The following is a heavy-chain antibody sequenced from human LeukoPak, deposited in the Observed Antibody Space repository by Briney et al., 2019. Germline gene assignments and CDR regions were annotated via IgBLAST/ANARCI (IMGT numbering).Heavy chain of an antibody. CDR3: ARGRFALRFDP. CDR1: GGSFSGYY. CDR2: INHSGST. J-gene: IGHJ5*02. Sequence: PSETLSLTCAVYGGSFSGYYWSWIRQPPGKGLEWIGEINHSGSTNYNPSLKSRVTISVDTSKNQFSLKLSSVTAAGTAVYYCARGRFALRFDPWGQGTLVTVSS. D-gene: IGHD3-3*01. V-gene: IGHV4-34*01.